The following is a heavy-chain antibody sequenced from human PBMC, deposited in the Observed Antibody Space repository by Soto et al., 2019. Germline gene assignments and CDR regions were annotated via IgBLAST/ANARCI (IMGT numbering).Heavy chain of an antibody. J-gene: IGHJ4*02. V-gene: IGHV4-31*03. CDR3: ARAAVTPYYFDY. Sequence: SETLSLTCTASGGSISSGGYYWSWIRQHPGKGLEWIGYIYYSGSTYYNPSLKSRVTISVDTSKNQFSLKLSSVTAADTAVYYCARAAVTPYYFDYWGQGTLVTVSS. CDR2: IYYSGST. CDR1: GGSISSGGYY. D-gene: IGHD4-4*01.